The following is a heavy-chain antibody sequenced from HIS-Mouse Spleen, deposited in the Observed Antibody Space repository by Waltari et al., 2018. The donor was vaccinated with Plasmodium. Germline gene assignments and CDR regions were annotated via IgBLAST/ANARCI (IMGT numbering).Heavy chain of an antibody. D-gene: IGHD3-10*01. CDR1: GYSISSGYY. Sequence: QVQLQESGPGLVKPSETLSLTCTVPGYSISSGYYWGWIRQPPGKGLEWIGSIYHSGSTYYNPSLKSRVTISVDTSKNQFTLKLSSGTAADTAVYYCARVDYGSGDYYYYYGMDVWGQGTTVTVSS. CDR2: IYHSGST. CDR3: ARVDYGSGDYYYYYGMDV. J-gene: IGHJ6*02. V-gene: IGHV4-38-2*02.